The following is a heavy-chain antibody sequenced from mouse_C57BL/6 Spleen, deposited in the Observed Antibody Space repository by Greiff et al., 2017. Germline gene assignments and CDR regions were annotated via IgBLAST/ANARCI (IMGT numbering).Heavy chain of an antibody. J-gene: IGHJ4*01. V-gene: IGHV5-17*01. CDR1: GFTFSDYG. CDR3: ASTVSNCDAMDY. CDR2: ISRGSSTI. D-gene: IGHD2-5*01. Sequence: EVKVVESGGGLVKPGGSLKLSCAASGFTFSDYGMHWVRQAPEKGLEWVAYISRGSSTIYYADTVKGRFTISRDNAKNTLFLQMTSLRSEDTAMYYCASTVSNCDAMDYWGQGTSVTVSS.